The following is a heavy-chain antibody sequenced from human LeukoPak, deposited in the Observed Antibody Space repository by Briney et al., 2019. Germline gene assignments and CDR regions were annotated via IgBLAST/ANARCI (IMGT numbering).Heavy chain of an antibody. J-gene: IGHJ4*02. D-gene: IGHD3-16*02. CDR3: ASHYYDYIWGSYRPFDY. CDR1: GYTSTGYY. CDR2: INPNSGGT. V-gene: IGHV1-2*02. Sequence: ASVKVSCKASGYTSTGYYMHWVRQAPGQGLEWMGWINPNSGGTNYAQKFQGRVTMTRDTSISTACMELSRLRSDDTAVYYCASHYYDYIWGSYRPFDYWGQGTLVTVSS.